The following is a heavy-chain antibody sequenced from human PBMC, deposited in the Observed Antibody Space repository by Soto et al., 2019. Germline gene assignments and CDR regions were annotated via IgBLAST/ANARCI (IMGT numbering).Heavy chain of an antibody. CDR3: ASPAALGYYYDSSGYYYVY. CDR1: GGTFSSYA. V-gene: IGHV1-69*13. Sequence: ASVKVSCKASGGTFSSYAISWVRQAPGQGLEWMRGIIPIFGTANYAQKFQGRVTITADESTSTAYMELSSLRSEDTAVYYCASPAALGYYYDSSGYYYVYWGQGTLVTVSS. D-gene: IGHD3-22*01. J-gene: IGHJ4*02. CDR2: IIPIFGTA.